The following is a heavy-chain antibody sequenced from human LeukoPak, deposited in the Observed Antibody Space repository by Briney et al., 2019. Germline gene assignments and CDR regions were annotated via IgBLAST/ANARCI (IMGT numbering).Heavy chain of an antibody. CDR3: ASAYVNYYDSSGYYLY. Sequence: SETLSLTCAVYGGSFSGYYWSWIRQPPGKGLEWIGEINHSGSTNYNPSLKSRVTISVDTSKNQFSLKLSSVTAADTAVYYCASAYVNYYDSSGYYLYWGQGTLVTVSS. V-gene: IGHV4-34*01. CDR2: INHSGST. J-gene: IGHJ4*02. D-gene: IGHD3-22*01. CDR1: GGSFSGYY.